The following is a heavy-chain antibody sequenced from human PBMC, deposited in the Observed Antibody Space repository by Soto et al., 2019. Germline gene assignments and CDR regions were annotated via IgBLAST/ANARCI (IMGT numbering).Heavy chain of an antibody. V-gene: IGHV5-10-1*01. CDR2: IDPSDSYT. CDR1: GYSFTSYW. Sequence: EVQLVQSGAEVKKPGESLRISCKGSGYSFTSYWISWVRQMPGKGLEWMGRIDPSDSYTNYSPSFQGHVTISADKSISTAYRPWSSLKAADTAMYYSAGHVGGARGGVEERLWRQGTLVTVSS. CDR3: AGHVGGARGGVEERL. D-gene: IGHD1-1*01. J-gene: IGHJ4*02.